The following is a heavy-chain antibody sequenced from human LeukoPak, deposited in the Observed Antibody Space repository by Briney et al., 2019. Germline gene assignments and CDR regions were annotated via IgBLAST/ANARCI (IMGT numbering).Heavy chain of an antibody. V-gene: IGHV4-34*01. CDR1: GGSFSGYY. Sequence: SETLSLTCAVYGGSFSGYYWSWIRQPPGKGLEWIGEINHSGSTNYNPSLKSRVTISVDTSKNQFSLKLNSVTAADTAVYYCASGNSYFDYWGQGTLVTVAS. CDR2: INHSGST. J-gene: IGHJ4*02. CDR3: ASGNSYFDY. D-gene: IGHD1/OR15-1a*01.